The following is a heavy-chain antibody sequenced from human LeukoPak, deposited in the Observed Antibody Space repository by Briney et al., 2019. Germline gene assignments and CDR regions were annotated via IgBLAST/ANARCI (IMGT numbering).Heavy chain of an antibody. J-gene: IGHJ4*02. D-gene: IGHD6-13*01. V-gene: IGHV4-34*01. CDR1: GGSFSGYY. CDR2: INHSGST. CDR3: ARALRGAAAGNYYFDS. Sequence: SETLSLTCAVYGGSFSGYYWSWIRQPPGKGLEWIGEINHSGSTNYNPSLKSRVTISVDTSKNQFSLKLSSVPAADTAVYYCARALRGAAAGNYYFDSWGQGTLVTVSS.